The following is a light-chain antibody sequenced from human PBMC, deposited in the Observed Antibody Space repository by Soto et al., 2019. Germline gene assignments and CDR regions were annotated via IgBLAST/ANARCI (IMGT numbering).Light chain of an antibody. CDR1: RTVLSSSNNKNF. Sequence: DIVMTQSPDSLAVSLGGRATINCKSSRTVLSSSNNKNFLAWYQKKVGQPPRLLIYWASTRDSGVPDRFSGSGSGTDFTLTISSLQAEDVAVYYCQQYYSSPFTFGPGTKGIS. J-gene: IGKJ3*01. V-gene: IGKV4-1*01. CDR2: WAS. CDR3: QQYYSSPFT.